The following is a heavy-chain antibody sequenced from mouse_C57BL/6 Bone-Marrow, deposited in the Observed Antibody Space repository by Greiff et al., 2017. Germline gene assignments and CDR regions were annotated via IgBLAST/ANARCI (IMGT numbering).Heavy chain of an antibody. V-gene: IGHV6-3*01. CDR2: IRLKSDNYAT. Sequence: EVQRVESGGGLVQPGGSMKLSCVASGFTFSNYWMNWVRQSPEKGLEWVAQIRLKSDNYATHYAESVKGRFTISREDSKRSVYLQMNNLRAEETEIYYSTPSSSYGYFDVWGTGTTVTVSS. D-gene: IGHD1-1*01. CDR1: GFTFSNYW. CDR3: TPSSSYGYFDV. J-gene: IGHJ1*03.